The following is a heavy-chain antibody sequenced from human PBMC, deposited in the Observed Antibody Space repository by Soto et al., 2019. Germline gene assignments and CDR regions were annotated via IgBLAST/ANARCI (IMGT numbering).Heavy chain of an antibody. Sequence: GGSLRLSCAASGFTFSRYWMHWVRQTPEKGLVWVSHINSDGSTTNYADSVKGRFTISRDNAKNTLYLQMNSLRAEDTALYYCARTGYSSSWYPDYWGQGTLVTVSS. CDR3: ARTGYSSSWYPDY. CDR2: INSDGSTT. V-gene: IGHV3-74*01. CDR1: GFTFSRYW. J-gene: IGHJ4*02. D-gene: IGHD6-13*01.